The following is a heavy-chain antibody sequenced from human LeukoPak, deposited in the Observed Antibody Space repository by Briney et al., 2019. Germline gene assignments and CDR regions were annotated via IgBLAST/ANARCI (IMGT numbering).Heavy chain of an antibody. CDR2: ISAYNGNT. CDR1: GYTFTSYG. V-gene: IGHV1-18*01. J-gene: IGHJ4*02. CDR3: ARVALGIAVAYSDY. Sequence: GASVKVSCKASGYTFTSYGISWVRQAPGQGLEWMGWISAYNGNTNYAQKLQGRVTMTTDTSTSTAYMELRSLRSDDTAVYYCARVALGIAVAYSDYWGQGTLVTVSS. D-gene: IGHD6-19*01.